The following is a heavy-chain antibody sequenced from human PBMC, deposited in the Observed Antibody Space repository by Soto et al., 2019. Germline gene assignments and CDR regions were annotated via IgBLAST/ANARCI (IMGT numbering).Heavy chain of an antibody. V-gene: IGHV4-30-4*01. D-gene: IGHD6-6*01. Sequence: PSETLSLTCTVSGGSISSADYYWNWIRQPPGKGLEWIGYIYYSGNTYYTPSLKSRVTIPVDTSKNQFSLKLNSVTAADTAVYYCARGIYSTSSFFDSWGQGTLVTVSS. CDR1: GGSISSADYY. J-gene: IGHJ4*02. CDR2: IYYSGNT. CDR3: ARGIYSTSSFFDS.